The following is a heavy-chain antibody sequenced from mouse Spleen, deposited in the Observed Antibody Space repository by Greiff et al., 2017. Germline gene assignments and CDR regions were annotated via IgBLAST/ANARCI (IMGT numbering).Heavy chain of an antibody. CDR3: ARHEGGNYVGNYAMDY. CDR1: GFTFSSYG. J-gene: IGHJ4*01. V-gene: IGHV5-6*01. D-gene: IGHD2-1*01. CDR2: ISSGGSYT. Sequence: EVKVVESGGDLVKPGGSLKLSCAASGFTFSSYGMSWVRQTPDKRLEWVATISSGGSYTYYPDSVKGRFTISRDNAKNTLYLQMSSLKSEDTAMYYCARHEGGNYVGNYAMDYWGQGTSVTVSS.